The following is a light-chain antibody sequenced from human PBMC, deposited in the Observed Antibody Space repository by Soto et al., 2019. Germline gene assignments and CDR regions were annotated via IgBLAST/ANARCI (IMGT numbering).Light chain of an antibody. CDR3: MQDALYSA. CDR2: KVS. CDR1: QSPVDGDGITS. J-gene: IGKJ1*01. Sequence: DIVMTQTPLSLRVTLGQPASISCSSSQSPVDGDGITSLSWLHQRPGQPPRLLIYKVSNRFSGVPDRFSGSGAGTDFTLKINTVEAEDVGVYYCMQDALYSAFFQGIKMDIK. V-gene: IGKV2-24*01.